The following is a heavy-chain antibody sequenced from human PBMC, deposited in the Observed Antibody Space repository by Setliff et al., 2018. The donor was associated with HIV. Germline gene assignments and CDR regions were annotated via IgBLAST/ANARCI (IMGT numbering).Heavy chain of an antibody. Sequence: GASVKVSCKVSGGTVNNYIISWVRQAPGQGLEWMGNLIPMLDMANYAQNFQGRITITTDESTNTAYMELGSLRSDDTAVYYCARDSGVSSGWKNWFDSWGQGTLVTVSS. CDR3: ARDSGVSSGWKNWFDS. D-gene: IGHD6-19*01. CDR2: LIPMLDMA. J-gene: IGHJ5*01. V-gene: IGHV1-69*16. CDR1: GGTVNNYI.